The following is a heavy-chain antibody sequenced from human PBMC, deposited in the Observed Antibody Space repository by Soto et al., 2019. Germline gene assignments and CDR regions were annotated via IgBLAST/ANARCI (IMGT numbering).Heavy chain of an antibody. CDR3: ARETYYYASGSYRYFDL. CDR1: GFTFSSYS. J-gene: IGHJ2*01. D-gene: IGHD3-10*01. Sequence: EVQLVESGGGLVKPGGSLRLSCAASGFTFSSYSMNWVRQAPGKGLEWVSSINSGSSYISYADSVKGRFTISRDNAKNSRYLQMNSLSAEDTALYYCARETYYYASGSYRYFDLWGRGTPVTVSS. V-gene: IGHV3-21*01. CDR2: INSGSSYI.